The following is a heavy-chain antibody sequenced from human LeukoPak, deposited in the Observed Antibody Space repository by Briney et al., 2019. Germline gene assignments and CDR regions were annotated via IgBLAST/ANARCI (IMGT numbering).Heavy chain of an antibody. Sequence: PGGSLRLFCAASGFTFSSYEMNWVRQAPGKGLEWVANIRQDGSEKYHVDSVKGRFTISRDNAKNSVYLQMNSLRAEDTAVYYCARISCSRSSCYGVYDYWGQGSLVTVSS. CDR2: IRQDGSEK. CDR1: GFTFSSYE. J-gene: IGHJ4*02. CDR3: ARISCSRSSCYGVYDY. D-gene: IGHD2-15*01. V-gene: IGHV3-7*01.